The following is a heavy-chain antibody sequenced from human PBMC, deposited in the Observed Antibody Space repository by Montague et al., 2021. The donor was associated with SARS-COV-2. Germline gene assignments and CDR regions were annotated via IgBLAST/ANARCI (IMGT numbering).Heavy chain of an antibody. CDR1: GFTFSTFW. D-gene: IGHD3-22*01. CDR3: ARGYDSSGYQY. CDR2: IKQDGSEK. Sequence: SLRLSCAASGFTFSTFWMTWVRQVPGKGLEWVANIKQDGSEKYYLDSVKGRFTISRDNAKNSLYLQLDSLRAEDTAVYYCARGYDSSGYQYWSQGTLVTASS. J-gene: IGHJ4*02. V-gene: IGHV3-7*04.